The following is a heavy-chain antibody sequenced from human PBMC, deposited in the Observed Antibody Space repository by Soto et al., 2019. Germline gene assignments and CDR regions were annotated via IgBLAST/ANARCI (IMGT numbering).Heavy chain of an antibody. CDR2: IYYSGST. Sequence: PSETQSLTCTVXXGSISSSSXYWGXIXXXXXXXXXWIGSIYYSGSTYYNPSLKSRVTISVDTSKNQFSLKLSSVTAADTAVYYCASFLYDYVWGSYRHKYYFDYWGQGTLVTVSS. J-gene: IGHJ4*02. CDR3: ASFLYDYVWGSYRHKYYFDY. CDR1: XGSISSSSXY. V-gene: IGHV4-39*01. D-gene: IGHD3-16*02.